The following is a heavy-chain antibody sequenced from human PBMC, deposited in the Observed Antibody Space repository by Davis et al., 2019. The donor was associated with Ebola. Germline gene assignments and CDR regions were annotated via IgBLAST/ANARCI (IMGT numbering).Heavy chain of an antibody. J-gene: IGHJ5*02. CDR2: INAGNGNT. Sequence: ASVKVSCKASGYTFTSYAMHWVRQAPGQRLEWMGWINAGNGNTKYSQKFQGRVTITRDTFASTAYMELSSLRSEDTAVYYCARLIAARPGGWFDPWGQGTLVTVSP. CDR3: ARLIAARPGGWFDP. D-gene: IGHD6-6*01. CDR1: GYTFTSYA. V-gene: IGHV1-3*01.